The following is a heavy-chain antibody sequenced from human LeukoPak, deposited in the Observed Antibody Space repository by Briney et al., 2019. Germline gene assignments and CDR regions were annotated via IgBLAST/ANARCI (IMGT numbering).Heavy chain of an antibody. V-gene: IGHV4-59*08. J-gene: IGHJ4*01. CDR3: ARQNPAAAGQGLDY. CDR1: GDSITSYY. CDR2: IYHSGST. D-gene: IGHD6-13*01. Sequence: SETLSVTCTVSGDSITSYYWSWIRQPPGKGLEWIGYIYHSGSTNYNPSLKSRVTISVDTSKNQFFLKLSSVTAADTAVYYCARQNPAAAGQGLDYWGQGALL.